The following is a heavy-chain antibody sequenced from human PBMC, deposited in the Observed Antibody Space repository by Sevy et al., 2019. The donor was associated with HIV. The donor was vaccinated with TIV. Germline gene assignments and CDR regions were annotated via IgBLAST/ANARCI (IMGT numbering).Heavy chain of an antibody. D-gene: IGHD2-8*02. V-gene: IGHV3-15*01. CDR3: STDPIILLLVTDGMDV. Sequence: GGSLRLSCAASGFTFTYAWMTWVRQAPGKGLEWLGRIKSKADGGTIDYAAPVKGRFTISRDDSKNTLYLQTNSLKTEDTGVYYCSTDPIILLLVTDGMDVWGRGTTVTVSS. CDR2: IKSKADGGTI. J-gene: IGHJ6*02. CDR1: GFTFTYAW.